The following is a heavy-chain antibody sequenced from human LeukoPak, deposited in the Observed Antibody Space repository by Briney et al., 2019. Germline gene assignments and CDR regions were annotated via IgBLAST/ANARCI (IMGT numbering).Heavy chain of an antibody. J-gene: IGHJ3*02. CDR2: INPNSGGT. Sequence: ASVKVSCKASGYTFTGYYMHWVRQAPGQGLAWMGWINPNSGGTNYAQKFQGRVTMTRDTSISTAYMELSRLRSDDTAVYYCARDPDVEYYDSPKWFRLGPVRGHAFDIWGQGTMVTVSS. V-gene: IGHV1-2*02. CDR1: GYTFTGYY. CDR3: ARDPDVEYYDSPKWFRLGPVRGHAFDI. D-gene: IGHD3-22*01.